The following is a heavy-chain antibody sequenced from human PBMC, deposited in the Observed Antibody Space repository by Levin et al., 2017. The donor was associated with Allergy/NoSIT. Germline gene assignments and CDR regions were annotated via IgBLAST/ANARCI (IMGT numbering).Heavy chain of an antibody. V-gene: IGHV5-51*01. Sequence: HGESLKISCKGSGYSFTSYWIGWVRQMPGKGLEWMGIIYPGDSDTRYSPSFQGQVTISADKSISTAYLQWSSLKASDTAMYYCARHGTPEVQPPQGWFDPWGQGTLVTVSS. CDR1: GYSFTSYW. D-gene: IGHD1-1*01. CDR3: ARHGTPEVQPPQGWFDP. J-gene: IGHJ5*02. CDR2: IYPGDSDT.